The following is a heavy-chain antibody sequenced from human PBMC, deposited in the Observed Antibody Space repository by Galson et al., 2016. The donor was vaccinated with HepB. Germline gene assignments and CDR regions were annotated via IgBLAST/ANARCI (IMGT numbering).Heavy chain of an antibody. CDR2: IYPGDSDT. J-gene: IGHJ4*02. D-gene: IGHD3-22*01. CDR3: ARHVGYMDSSGPHYLDK. V-gene: IGHV5-51*01. CDR1: GYSFTTQW. Sequence: QSGAEVKTAGESLKISCKGSGYSFTTQWIGWVRQMPGKGLEWMGIIYPGDSDTRYSPSFQGQVTISADKSITTAFLQWSSLKALDTAMYFCARHVGYMDSSGPHYLDKWGQGTLVTVSS.